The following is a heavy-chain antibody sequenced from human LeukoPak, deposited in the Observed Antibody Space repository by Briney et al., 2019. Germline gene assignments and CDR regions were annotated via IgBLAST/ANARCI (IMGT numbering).Heavy chain of an antibody. Sequence: SETLSLTCTVSGGSISSNNYYWGWIRQPPGKGLEWIGSIYYSGSTYYNPSLKSRVTISVDTSKNQFSLKLSSVTAADTAVYYCARGRYYYDSSGYYYFDYWGQGTLVTVSS. V-gene: IGHV4-39*07. D-gene: IGHD3-22*01. CDR3: ARGRYYYDSSGYYYFDY. CDR1: GGSISSNNYY. J-gene: IGHJ4*02. CDR2: IYYSGST.